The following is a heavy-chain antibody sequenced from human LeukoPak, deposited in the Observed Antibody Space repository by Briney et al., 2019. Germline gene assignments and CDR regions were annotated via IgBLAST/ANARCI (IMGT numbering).Heavy chain of an antibody. CDR3: ARDFYYYDSSGYYYSLFDY. CDR2: IYYSGST. D-gene: IGHD3-22*01. Sequence: SETLSLTCTVSGGSISSSSYYWGWIRQPPGKGLEWIGSIYYSGSTYYNPSLKSRVTISVDTSKNQFSLKLSSVTAADTAVYYCARDFYYYDSSGYYYSLFDYWGQGTLVTVSS. CDR1: GGSISSSSYY. J-gene: IGHJ4*02. V-gene: IGHV4-39*07.